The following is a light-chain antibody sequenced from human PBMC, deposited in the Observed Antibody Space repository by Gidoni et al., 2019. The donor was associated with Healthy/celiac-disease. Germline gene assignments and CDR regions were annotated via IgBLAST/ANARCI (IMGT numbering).Light chain of an antibody. J-gene: IGLJ3*02. CDR3: QTWGTGGV. CDR1: SGHSSYA. V-gene: IGLV4-69*01. CDR2: LNSDGSH. Sequence: HLVLTQSPSASASLGASVKLTCTLRSGHSSYAIAWHQQQPEKGPRYLMKLNSDGSHSKGDGIPDRFSGSSSGAERYLTISSLQSEDEADYYCQTWGTGGVFGGGTKLTVL.